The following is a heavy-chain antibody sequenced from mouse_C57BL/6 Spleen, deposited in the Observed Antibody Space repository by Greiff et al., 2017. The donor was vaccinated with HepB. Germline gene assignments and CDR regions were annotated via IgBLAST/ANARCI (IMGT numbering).Heavy chain of an antibody. D-gene: IGHD2-3*01. CDR3: ARREDGYYGGFAY. CDR1: GYAFSSYW. Sequence: VQVVESGAELVKPGASVKISCKASGYAFSSYWMNWVKQRPGKGLEWIGQIYPGDGDTNYNGKFKGKATLTADKSSSTAYMQLSSLTSEDSAVYFCARREDGYYGGFAYWGQGTLVTVSA. CDR2: IYPGDGDT. V-gene: IGHV1-80*01. J-gene: IGHJ3*01.